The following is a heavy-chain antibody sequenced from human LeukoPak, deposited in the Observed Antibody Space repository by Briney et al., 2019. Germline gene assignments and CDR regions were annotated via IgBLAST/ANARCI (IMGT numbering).Heavy chain of an antibody. CDR3: ARDHDYYGSGSPFDY. J-gene: IGHJ4*02. CDR1: GGSISSSSYY. Sequence: PSETLSLTCTVSGGSISSSSYYWGWIRQPPGKGLEWIGSIYYSGSTYYNPSLKSRVTISVDTSKNQFSLKLSSVTAADTAVYYCARDHDYYGSGSPFDYWGQGTLVTVSS. V-gene: IGHV4-39*07. D-gene: IGHD3-10*01. CDR2: IYYSGST.